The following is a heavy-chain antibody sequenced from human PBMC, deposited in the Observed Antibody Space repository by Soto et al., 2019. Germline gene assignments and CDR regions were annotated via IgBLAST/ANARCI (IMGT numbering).Heavy chain of an antibody. CDR3: ARSRYNYYYNWFDP. J-gene: IGHJ5*02. CDR1: GDSIGSSTYY. Sequence: SETLSLTCTVSGDSIGSSTYYWGWIRQSPEKGLELIGSINYSGNTYYNPSLKSRVTISVDTSKNEFSLRLSSVTAADTAVYYCARSRYNYYYNWFDPWGQGILVTVSS. CDR2: INYSGNT. V-gene: IGHV4-39*01. D-gene: IGHD5-18*01.